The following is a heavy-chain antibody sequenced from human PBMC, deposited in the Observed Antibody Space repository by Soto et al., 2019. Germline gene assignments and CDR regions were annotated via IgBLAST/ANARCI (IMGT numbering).Heavy chain of an antibody. D-gene: IGHD5-12*01. J-gene: IGHJ6*02. CDR3: AILPTGLRSFMDV. V-gene: IGHV1-2*02. CDR2: IDPNSGGT. Sequence: ASVKVSCKASGYTSTGYYMHWVRQAPGQGLEWMGWIDPNSGGTNYAQKFQGRVTMTRDTSISTAYMELSRLRSDDTAVYYCAILPTGLRSFMDVCGQGTTVTVSS. CDR1: GYTSTGYY.